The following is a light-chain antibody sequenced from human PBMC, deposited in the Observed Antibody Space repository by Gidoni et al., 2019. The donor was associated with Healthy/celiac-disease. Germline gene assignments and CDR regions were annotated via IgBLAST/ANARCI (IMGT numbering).Light chain of an antibody. J-gene: IGLJ2*01. CDR3: SSYTSSSPVV. CDR1: SSDVGGYNY. V-gene: IGLV2-14*03. CDR2: DVS. Sequence: QSALTQPASVSGSPGQPITISCTGTSSDVGGYNYVSWYQQHPGKAPKLMFYDVSNRPSGVSNRFSGSKSGNTASLTISGLQAEDEADYYCSSYTSSSPVVFGGGTKLTVL.